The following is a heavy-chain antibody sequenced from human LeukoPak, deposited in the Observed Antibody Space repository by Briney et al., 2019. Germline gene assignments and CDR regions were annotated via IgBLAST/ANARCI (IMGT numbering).Heavy chain of an antibody. V-gene: IGHV4-59*12. CDR3: ARVESVRGFDY. J-gene: IGHJ4*02. D-gene: IGHD3-10*01. CDR2: IYYSEST. Sequence: SETLSLTCTVSGGSISNYYWSWIRQPPGKGLEWIGYIYYSESTNYNPSLKSRVTISLDTSKNQFSLKLTSVTAADTAVYYCARVESVRGFDYWDQGTLVTVSS. CDR1: GGSISNYY.